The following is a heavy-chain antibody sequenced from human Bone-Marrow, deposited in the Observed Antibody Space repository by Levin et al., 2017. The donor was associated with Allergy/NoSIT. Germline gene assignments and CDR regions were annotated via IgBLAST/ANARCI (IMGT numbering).Heavy chain of an antibody. J-gene: IGHJ4*02. CDR1: GFTFDDYA. CDR2: INWKGHRI. CDR3: AKFPGADLYNPSGYRGGYYFAY. Sequence: SLKISCAGSGFTFDDYAMHWVRQTPGKGLEWVSGINWKGHRIGYADSVKGRFNISRDKAKNSLYLQINSLRIEDTALYFCAKFPGADLYNPSGYRGGYYFAYWGRGTLVTVSS. V-gene: IGHV3-9*01. D-gene: IGHD3-22*01.